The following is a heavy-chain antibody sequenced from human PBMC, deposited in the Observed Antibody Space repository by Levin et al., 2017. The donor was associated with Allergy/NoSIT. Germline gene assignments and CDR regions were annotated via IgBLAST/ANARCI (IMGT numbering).Heavy chain of an antibody. CDR1: GFTFSSYW. V-gene: IGHV3-74*03. J-gene: IGHJ5*02. CDR2: ISSDGTTT. CDR3: ASDLLYDYDSFGFHTQTNH. Sequence: LSLTCAASGFTFSSYWMHWVRQAPGKGLVWVSQISSDGTTTAYADPVKGRFTISRDNAKSTVYLQMNVLRAEDTAVYYCASDLLYDYDSFGFHTQTNHWGRGTLVTVSS. D-gene: IGHD3-22*01.